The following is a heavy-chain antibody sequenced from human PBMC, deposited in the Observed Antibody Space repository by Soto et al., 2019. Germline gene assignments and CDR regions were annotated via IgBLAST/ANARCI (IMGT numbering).Heavy chain of an antibody. CDR1: GDSLSSGGHY. V-gene: IGHV4-31*03. D-gene: IGHD3-9*01. Sequence: QVQLQESGPGLVKPSQTLSLTCTVSGDSLSSGGHYWSWIRQHPRKGLEWIGHIYDSVNTYYSPSLRSRVTISADMSKNQFSLNLRSVTAADTAVYYCARVDHRGYFAILTDYWGQGTRVTVSS. CDR2: IYDSVNT. J-gene: IGHJ4*02. CDR3: ARVDHRGYFAILTDY.